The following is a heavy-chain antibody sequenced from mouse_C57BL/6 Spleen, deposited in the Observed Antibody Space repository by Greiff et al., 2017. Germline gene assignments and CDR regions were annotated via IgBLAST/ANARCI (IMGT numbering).Heavy chain of an antibody. Sequence: EVQLVESEGGLVQPGSSMKLSCTASGFTFSDYYMAWVRQVPEKGLEWVANINYDGSSTYYLDSLKSRFIISRDNAKNILYLQMSSLKSEDTATYYCARGFAPWDYWGQGTTLTVSS. J-gene: IGHJ2*01. CDR3: ARGFAPWDY. V-gene: IGHV5-16*01. CDR1: GFTFSDYY. CDR2: INYDGSST.